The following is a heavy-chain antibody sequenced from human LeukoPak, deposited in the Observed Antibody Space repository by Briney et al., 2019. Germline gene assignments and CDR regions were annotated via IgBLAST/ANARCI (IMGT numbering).Heavy chain of an antibody. J-gene: IGHJ4*02. CDR3: AKEARSGPGVFDY. V-gene: IGHV3-23*01. Sequence: AGGSLRLSCAASGFTFSSDAMSWVRQAPGKGLECVSAISGSGGSTYYADSVKGRFTISRDNSKITLYLQMNSLRAEDAAVYYCAKEARSGPGVFDYWGQGTLVTVSS. CDR1: GFTFSSDA. CDR2: ISGSGGST. D-gene: IGHD3-10*01.